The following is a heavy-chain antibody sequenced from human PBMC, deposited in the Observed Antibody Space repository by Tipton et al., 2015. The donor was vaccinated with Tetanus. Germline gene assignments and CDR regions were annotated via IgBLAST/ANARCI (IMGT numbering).Heavy chain of an antibody. J-gene: IGHJ4*02. CDR3: ARDNGDYGYYFDY. D-gene: IGHD4-17*01. CDR1: GGSINSVNYY. CDR2: IYDSGST. V-gene: IGHV4-61*01. Sequence: TLSLTCTVSGGSINSVNYYWSWIRQPPGKGLEWIGNIYDSGSTTYNPSLRSRVAILLHTSRNQFSLRLASVTAADTAVYYCARDNGDYGYYFDYWSQGTLVTVSS.